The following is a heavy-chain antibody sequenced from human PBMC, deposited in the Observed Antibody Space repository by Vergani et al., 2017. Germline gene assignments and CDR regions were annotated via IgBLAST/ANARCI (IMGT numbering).Heavy chain of an antibody. J-gene: IGHJ4*02. V-gene: IGHV1-2*02. Sequence: QVQLVQSGAEVKKPGASVKVSCKTSGFTFSGYYIPWLRQAPGQGLEWMGWVTPNSGGTNYAQKFQARVTMTRDTSINTAYRELTRLKSADTAMYYCARDTRGGEWSGGYWGQGTLVTVSS. CDR2: VTPNSGGT. CDR3: ARDTRGGEWSGGY. D-gene: IGHD3-16*01. CDR1: GFTFSGYY.